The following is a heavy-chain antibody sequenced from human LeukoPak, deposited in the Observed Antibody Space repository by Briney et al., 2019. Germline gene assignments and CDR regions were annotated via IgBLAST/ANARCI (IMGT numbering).Heavy chain of an antibody. D-gene: IGHD3-3*01. Sequence: GGSLRLSCAASGFTFDDYAMHWVRQAPGKGLEWVSGISWNSGSIGYVDSVKGRFTISRDNAKNSLYLQMNSLRAEDTAVYYCARAEEGGFGVVIIPWGKYYMDVWGKGTTVTVSS. CDR3: ARAEEGGFGVVIIPWGKYYMDV. CDR1: GFTFDDYA. J-gene: IGHJ6*03. V-gene: IGHV3-9*01. CDR2: ISWNSGSI.